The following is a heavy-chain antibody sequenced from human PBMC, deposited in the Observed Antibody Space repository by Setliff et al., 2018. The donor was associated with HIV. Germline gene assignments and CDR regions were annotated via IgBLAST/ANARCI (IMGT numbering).Heavy chain of an antibody. CDR3: ARGSLLGYFDWLFPD. V-gene: IGHV1-2*02. J-gene: IGHJ4*02. CDR1: GFTFTGYY. D-gene: IGHD3-9*01. Sequence: ASVKVSCKPSGFTFTGYYLHWVRQAPGQGLEWMGWINPNNGDTNYEQRFQGRVTMTRDTSISTAYMELSRLRSDDTAVYYCARGSLLGYFDWLFPDWGQGTLVTVSS. CDR2: INPNNGDT.